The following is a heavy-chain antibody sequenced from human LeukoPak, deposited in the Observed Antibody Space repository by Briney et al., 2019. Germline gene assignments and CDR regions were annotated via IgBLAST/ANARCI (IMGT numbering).Heavy chain of an antibody. J-gene: IGHJ4*02. CDR3: AREYSSGYYRTFDF. D-gene: IGHD3-22*01. CDR1: GFIFSTYY. Sequence: PGGSLRLSCAASGFIFSTYYMHWVRQAPGKGLEWVTIISYDGGNKYYADSVKGRFTISRDNSKDTLFLQMHSLRADDTAAYYCAREYSSGYYRTFDFWGQGTLVTVSS. CDR2: ISYDGGNK. V-gene: IGHV3-30-3*01.